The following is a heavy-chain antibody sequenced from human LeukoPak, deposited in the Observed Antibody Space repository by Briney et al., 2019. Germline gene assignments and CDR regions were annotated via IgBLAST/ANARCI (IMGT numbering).Heavy chain of an antibody. D-gene: IGHD6-13*01. CDR2: ISAYNGNT. CDR3: ATIAAAGNFDY. V-gene: IGHV1-18*04. J-gene: IGHJ4*02. Sequence: ASVKVSCKASGYTFTSYGISGVRQAPGQGLEWMGWISAYNGNTNYAQKLQGRVTITRDTSASTAYMELSSLRSEDTAVYYCATIAAAGNFDYWGQGTLVTVSS. CDR1: GYTFTSYG.